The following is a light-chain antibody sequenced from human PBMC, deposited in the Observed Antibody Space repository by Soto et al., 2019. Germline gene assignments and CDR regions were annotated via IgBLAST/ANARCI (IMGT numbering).Light chain of an antibody. CDR3: KSYAGSNTYV. Sequence: QSLLALPPSSSGSPGQSVTISCTGTKNDIGVYDFVSWYQHHPGKAPRLIIYEVVQRPSGVPDRFSGSKSGNTASLTVSGLQAADEADYFCKSYAGSNTYVFGSGTKVTGL. CDR1: KNDIGVYDF. CDR2: EVV. J-gene: IGLJ1*01. V-gene: IGLV2-8*01.